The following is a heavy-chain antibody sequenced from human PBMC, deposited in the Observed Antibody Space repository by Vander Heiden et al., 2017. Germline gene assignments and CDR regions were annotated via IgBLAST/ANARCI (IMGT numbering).Heavy chain of an antibody. V-gene: IGHV1-69*06. J-gene: IGHJ6*02. CDR2: ITPLLGTT. CDR1: AGTVSAYP. Sequence: QEELVQSGAEVKKPGSSVKVSCTASAGTVSAYPISWVRQAPGQGLEWLAGITPLLGTTTYAPTFQDRLTVTADTSTGTAYLELRSLRSEDTAIYFCATWPLENTVSYYHYAMDVWGQGTTVIVSS. D-gene: IGHD4-17*01. CDR3: ATWPLENTVSYYHYAMDV.